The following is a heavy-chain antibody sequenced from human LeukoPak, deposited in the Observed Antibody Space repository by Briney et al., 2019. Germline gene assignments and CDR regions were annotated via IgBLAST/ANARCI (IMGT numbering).Heavy chain of an antibody. CDR1: GFTFDDYA. J-gene: IGHJ3*01. Sequence: GRSLRLSCAASGFTFDDYAMHWVRQAPGKGLEWVSGISWNSGSIGYADSVKGRFTISRDNAKNSLYLQMNSLRVEDTAVYYCARDGGYCSSTNCYLGVWGQGTMVTVSS. D-gene: IGHD2-2*01. V-gene: IGHV3-9*01. CDR3: ARDGGYCSSTNCYLGV. CDR2: ISWNSGSI.